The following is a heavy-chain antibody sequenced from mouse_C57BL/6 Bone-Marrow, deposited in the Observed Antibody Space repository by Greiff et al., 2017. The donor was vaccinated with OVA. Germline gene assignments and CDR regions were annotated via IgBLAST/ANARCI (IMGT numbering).Heavy chain of an antibody. V-gene: IGHV1-52*01. J-gene: IGHJ3*01. CDR3: ALYDYDVPWFAY. CDR1: GYTFTSYW. Sequence: QVQLQQPGAELARPGSSVKLSCKASGYTFTSYWMHWVKQRPIQGLEWIGNIDPSDSETHYNQKFKDKATLTVDKSSSTAYMQLSSLTSEDSAVYYCALYDYDVPWFAYWGQGTLVTVSA. D-gene: IGHD2-4*01. CDR2: IDPSDSET.